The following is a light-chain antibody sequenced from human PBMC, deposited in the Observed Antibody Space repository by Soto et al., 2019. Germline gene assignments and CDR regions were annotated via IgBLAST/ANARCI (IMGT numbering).Light chain of an antibody. V-gene: IGKV3-15*01. CDR1: QSINAH. CDR2: GAS. J-gene: IGKJ1*01. Sequence: EVVMTQSPATLSVSPGERVTLSCRASQSINAHLAWYQQKPGQAPRLLIHGASTRATGIPARFSGSWFGTECILTISSVKSEDVAVYYCQQYNTWLWTFGQGTKVEIQ. CDR3: QQYNTWLWT.